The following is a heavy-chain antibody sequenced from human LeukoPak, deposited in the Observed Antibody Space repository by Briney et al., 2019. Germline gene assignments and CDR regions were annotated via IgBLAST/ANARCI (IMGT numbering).Heavy chain of an antibody. V-gene: IGHV3-23*01. CDR1: GFTFSSYA. J-gene: IGHJ4*02. CDR2: ISGSGGST. D-gene: IGHD3-22*01. CDR3: AKDRNYYDSSGYPDY. Sequence: PGGSLRLSCAASGFTFSSYAMSWVRQAPGRGLEWVSAISGSGGSTYYADSVKGRFTISRDNSKNTLYLQMNSLRAEDTAVYYCAKDRNYYDSSGYPDYWGQGTLVTVSS.